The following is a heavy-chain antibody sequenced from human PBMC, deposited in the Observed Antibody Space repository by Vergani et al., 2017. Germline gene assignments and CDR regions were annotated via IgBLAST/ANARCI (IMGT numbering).Heavy chain of an antibody. J-gene: IGHJ4*02. CDR1: GFPFTTSA. CDR3: AADRCGWNSFDY. D-gene: IGHD1-7*01. Sequence: QMQLVQSGPEVKKPGTSVKVSCKASGFPFTTSAMQWVRQARGQRREWIGWIVVGNGNQNSAQKFQDSGTIPRSMSTSTAYMELSSLGSEDTAVYYCAADRCGWNSFDYWGQGTLVTVSS. CDR2: IVVGNGNQ. V-gene: IGHV1-58*02.